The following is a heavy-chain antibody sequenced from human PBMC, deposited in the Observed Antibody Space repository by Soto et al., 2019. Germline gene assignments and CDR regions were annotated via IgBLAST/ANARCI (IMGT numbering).Heavy chain of an antibody. J-gene: IGHJ6*02. Sequence: EVQLVESGGGLVKPGGSLRLSCAASGFTFSSYSMNWVRQAPGKGLEWVSSISSSSSYIYYADSVKGRFTISRDNAKNSLYLQMNSLRAEDTAVYYCARDAVCGYCSSTPPGVHYYYYGMDVWGQGTTVTVSS. CDR3: ARDAVCGYCSSTPPGVHYYYYGMDV. V-gene: IGHV3-21*01. CDR1: GFTFSSYS. D-gene: IGHD2-2*01. CDR2: ISSSSSYI.